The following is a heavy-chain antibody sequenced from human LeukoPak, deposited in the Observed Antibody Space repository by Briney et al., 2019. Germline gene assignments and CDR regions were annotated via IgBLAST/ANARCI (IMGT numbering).Heavy chain of an antibody. CDR2: ISYDGSNK. D-gene: IGHD1-26*01. CDR1: GFTFSSYG. Sequence: GGSLRLSCAASGFTFSSYGMHWVRQAPGKGLAWVAVISYDGSNKYYADSVKGRFTISRDNSKNTLYLQMNSLRAEDTAVYYCAKDRYSGSYYGYFDYWGQGTLVTVSS. J-gene: IGHJ4*02. CDR3: AKDRYSGSYYGYFDY. V-gene: IGHV3-30*18.